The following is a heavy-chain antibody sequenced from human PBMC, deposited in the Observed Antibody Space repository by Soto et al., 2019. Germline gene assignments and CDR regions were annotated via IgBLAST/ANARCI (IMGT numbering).Heavy chain of an antibody. CDR3: ATPAYDY. V-gene: IGHV3-23*01. CDR2: ISGSGVRT. CDR1: GFIFSTSGFAFSRYA. D-gene: IGHD3-16*01. J-gene: IGHJ4*02. Sequence: GGSLRLSCAASGFIFSTSGFAFSRYAMTWVRQTPGKALEWVSSISGSGVRTYYSDSVRGRFTISRDNSKDRLYLEMNSVRAEDTAVYYCATPAYDYWGQGTLVTSPQ.